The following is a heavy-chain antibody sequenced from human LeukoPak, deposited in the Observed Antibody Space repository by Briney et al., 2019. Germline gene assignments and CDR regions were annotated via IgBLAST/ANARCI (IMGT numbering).Heavy chain of an antibody. CDR2: ISGSGGST. V-gene: IGHV3-23*01. J-gene: IGHJ4*02. D-gene: IGHD3-22*01. Sequence: QSGGSLRLSCAASGFTFSSYAMSWVRQAPGKGLEWVSAISGSGGSTYYADSVEGRFTISRDNSKNTLYLQMNSLRAEDTAVYYCAKEGYYDSSASTRIDYWGQGTLVTVSS. CDR3: AKEGYYDSSASTRIDY. CDR1: GFTFSSYA.